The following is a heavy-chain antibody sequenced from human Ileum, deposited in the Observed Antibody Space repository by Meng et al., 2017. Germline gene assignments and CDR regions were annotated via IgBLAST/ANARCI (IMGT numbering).Heavy chain of an antibody. CDR3: ARAETALDY. V-gene: IGHV4-61*01. J-gene: IGHJ4*02. CDR1: GGSVSSGSYY. CDR2: IYYTGST. Sequence: QVPLPESGPGLGRPSETLSLTCTVSGGSVSSGSYYWNWIRQPPGKGPEWIAYIYYTGSTNYNPSLKSRVIISADTSKNQFSLKLSSVTAADTAVYYCARAETALDYWGQGTLVTVSS. D-gene: IGHD5-18*01.